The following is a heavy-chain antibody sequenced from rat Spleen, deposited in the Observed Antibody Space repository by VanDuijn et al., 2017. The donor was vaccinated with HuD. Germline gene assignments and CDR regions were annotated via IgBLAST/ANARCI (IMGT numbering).Heavy chain of an antibody. D-gene: IGHD1-7*01. Sequence: EVQLVESGGGLVQPGRSLKLSCAASGFTFSDYNMAWVRQAPKKGLEWVATISYDGSSTYYRDSVKGRFTISRDNAKSTLYLQMDSLRSEDTATYYCTRAPTTRGDAWGQGASVTVSS. CDR2: ISYDGSST. V-gene: IGHV5-7*01. CDR1: GFTFSDYN. CDR3: TRAPTTRGDA. J-gene: IGHJ4*01.